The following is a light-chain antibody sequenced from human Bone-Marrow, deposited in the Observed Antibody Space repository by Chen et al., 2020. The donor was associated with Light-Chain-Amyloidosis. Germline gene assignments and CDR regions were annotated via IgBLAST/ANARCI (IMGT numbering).Light chain of an antibody. V-gene: IGLV3-25*03. CDR1: DLPTKY. CDR3: QSADSSGTYEVI. CDR2: RDT. J-gene: IGLJ2*01. Sequence: YDLTQPPSVSVSTGQTARITCSGDDLPTKYAYWYQQKPGHAPVLVIHRDTERPSGISERFSVSSSGTTATFTISGVQAEDEADYHCQSADSSGTYEVIFGGGTKLTVL.